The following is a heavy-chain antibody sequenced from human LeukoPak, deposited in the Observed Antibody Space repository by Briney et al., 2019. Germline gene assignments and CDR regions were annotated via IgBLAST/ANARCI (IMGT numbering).Heavy chain of an antibody. D-gene: IGHD4-17*01. CDR1: GFTFSSYA. V-gene: IGHV3-23*01. J-gene: IGHJ6*02. Sequence: GGSLRLSCAASGFTFSSYAMSWVRQAPGKGLEWVSAISGSGGSTYYADSVKGRFTISRDNSKNTLYLQMNSLRAEDTAVYYCAKDLPPTVTTYYYYGMDVWGQGTTVTVSS. CDR2: ISGSGGST. CDR3: AKDLPPTVTTYYYYGMDV.